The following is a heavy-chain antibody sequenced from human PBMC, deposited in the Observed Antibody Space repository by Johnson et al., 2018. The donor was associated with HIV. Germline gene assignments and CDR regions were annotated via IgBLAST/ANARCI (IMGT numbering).Heavy chain of an antibody. Sequence: QVLLVESGGGVVQPGRSLRLSCAASGFTFSSYAMHWVRQAPGKGLEWVAVISYDGSNKYYADSVKGRFTISRDNSKNTLYLQMNSLTAEDTALYYCAKDIDELLWFIDAFDIWGQGTMVTVSS. CDR1: GFTFSSYA. J-gene: IGHJ3*02. D-gene: IGHD3-10*01. V-gene: IGHV3-30*04. CDR3: AKDIDELLWFIDAFDI. CDR2: ISYDGSNK.